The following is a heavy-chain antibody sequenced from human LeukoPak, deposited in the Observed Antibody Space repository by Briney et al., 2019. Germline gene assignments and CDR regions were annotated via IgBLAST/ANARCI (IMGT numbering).Heavy chain of an antibody. D-gene: IGHD1-26*01. V-gene: IGHV1-18*01. CDR1: GYTFTSYG. J-gene: IGHJ6*03. Sequence: GASVKVSCKASGYTFTSYGISWVRQAPGQGLEWMGWISAYNGNTNYAQKLQGRVTMTTDTSTSTAYMELRSLRSDDTAVYYCARDGPQLGANYYYYYMDVWGKGTTVTVSS. CDR3: ARDGPQLGANYYYYYMDV. CDR2: ISAYNGNT.